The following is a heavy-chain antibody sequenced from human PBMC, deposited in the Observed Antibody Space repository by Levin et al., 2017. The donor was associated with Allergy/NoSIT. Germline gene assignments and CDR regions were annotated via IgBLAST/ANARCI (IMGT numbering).Heavy chain of an antibody. CDR2: IRSGSSI. CDR1: GFTFSDYS. CDR3: ARGGRSGQGSLFDF. V-gene: IGHV3-48*02. J-gene: IGHJ4*02. Sequence: PAGGSLRLSCAASGFTFSDYSMNWVRQAPGKGLEWVSFIRSGSSIYYADSVKGRFTISRDNAKNSLDLQMSSLRDEDTAVYYCARGGRSGQGSLFDFWGQGTLVTVSS. D-gene: IGHD6-19*01.